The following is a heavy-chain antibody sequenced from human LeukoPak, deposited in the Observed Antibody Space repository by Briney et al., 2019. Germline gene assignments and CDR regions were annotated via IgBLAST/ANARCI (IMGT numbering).Heavy chain of an antibody. CDR2: IYYSGST. J-gene: IGHJ3*02. CDR3: ARWPSLSWYHAFDI. CDR1: GGSISTTSNY. D-gene: IGHD6-13*01. V-gene: IGHV4-39*07. Sequence: SETLSLTCSVTGGSISTTSNYWGWIRQPPGKGLEWIGSIYYSGSTYYNSSLKSRVTISVDTSKNQFSLKLSSVTAADTAVYFCARWPSLSWYHAFDIWGQGTMVTVSS.